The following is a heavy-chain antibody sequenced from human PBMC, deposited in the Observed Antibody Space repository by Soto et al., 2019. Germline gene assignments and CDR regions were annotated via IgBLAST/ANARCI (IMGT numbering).Heavy chain of an antibody. CDR3: ARVRAMEIAVRPVDY. V-gene: IGHV3-30*01. D-gene: IGHD5-18*01. CDR1: GFTFRSYA. J-gene: IGHJ4*02. Sequence: QVQLVESGGGVVQPGRPLRLSCVASGFTFRSYAMHWVRQAPAKGLEWVAVISSDGNSHYYADSVKGRLTISRDNTTDTLYRQMNSLTTEDAAVYYCARVRAMEIAVRPVDYWGQGTLVTVSS. CDR2: ISSDGNSH.